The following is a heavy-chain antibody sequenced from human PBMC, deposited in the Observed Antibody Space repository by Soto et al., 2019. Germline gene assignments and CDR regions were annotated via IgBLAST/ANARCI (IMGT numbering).Heavy chain of an antibody. CDR2: AYYSGTT. CDR3: ARDYWANEKRFES. J-gene: IGHJ4*02. V-gene: IGHV4-61*01. Sequence: QVQLQESGPGLVKPSETLSLTCTVSGGSVNSGSYYWTWIRQSPGRGLEWIGYAYYSGTTKYNHSLKSRTTISVNTTNNQFSLRLGPMTPADTAVYYWARDYWANEKRFESWGQGTLVTVSS. CDR1: GGSVNSGSYY. D-gene: IGHD2-8*02.